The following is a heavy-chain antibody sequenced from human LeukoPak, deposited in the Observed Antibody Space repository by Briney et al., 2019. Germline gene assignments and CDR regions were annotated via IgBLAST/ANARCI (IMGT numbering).Heavy chain of an antibody. Sequence: GESLRLSCAASGFTFSSYAMSWVRQAPGKGLEWVSSFSGSGGPTYYADSVKGRFTISRDISKNTLYLQMNSLTDEDTAVYYCAKGYGSSRYGMDVWGQGTTVTVSS. D-gene: IGHD3-10*01. CDR1: GFTFSSYA. CDR3: AKGYGSSRYGMDV. V-gene: IGHV3-23*01. CDR2: FSGSGGPT. J-gene: IGHJ6*02.